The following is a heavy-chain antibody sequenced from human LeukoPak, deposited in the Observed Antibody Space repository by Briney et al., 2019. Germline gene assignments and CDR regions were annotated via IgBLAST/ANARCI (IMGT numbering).Heavy chain of an antibody. CDR2: INHSGST. CDR1: GFTFSSYE. CDR3: ARLAVAPYYYYYYMDV. J-gene: IGHJ6*03. D-gene: IGHD6-19*01. V-gene: IGHV4-34*01. Sequence: PGGSLRLSCAASGFTFSSYEMNWVRQPPGKGLEWIGEINHSGSTNYNPSLKSRVTISVDTSKNQFSLKLSSVTAADTAVYYCARLAVAPYYYYYYMDVWGKGTTVTVSS.